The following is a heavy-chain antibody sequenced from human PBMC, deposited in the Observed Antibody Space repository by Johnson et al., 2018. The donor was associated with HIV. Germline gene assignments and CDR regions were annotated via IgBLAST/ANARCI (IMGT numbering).Heavy chain of an antibody. CDR1: GFTFSDYG. J-gene: IGHJ3*02. D-gene: IGHD6-13*01. V-gene: IGHV3-30*18. CDR3: AKDPRSSSWYWDAFDI. CDR2: ISYDGANK. Sequence: QVQLVESGGGVVQPGRSLRLSCAASGFTFSDYGMHWVRQAPGKGLEWVTHISYDGANKYYSGSVRGRFTISRDNSRNTLNLQMDSLREDDTAVYYCAKDPRSSSWYWDAFDIWGQGTMVTVSS.